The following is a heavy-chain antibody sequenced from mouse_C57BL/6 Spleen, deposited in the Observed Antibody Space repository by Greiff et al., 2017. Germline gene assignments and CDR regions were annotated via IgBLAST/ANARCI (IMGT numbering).Heavy chain of an antibody. CDR2: IDPSDSYT. CDR1: GYTFTSYW. Sequence: QVQLQQPGAELVMPGASVKLSCKASGYTFTSYWMHWVKQRPGQGLEWIGEIDPSDSYTNYNQTFKGKSTLTVDKSSSTAYMQLSSLTSEDSAVYYCARGGDYYAMDYWGQGTSVTVSS. J-gene: IGHJ4*01. V-gene: IGHV1-69*01. CDR3: ARGGDYYAMDY.